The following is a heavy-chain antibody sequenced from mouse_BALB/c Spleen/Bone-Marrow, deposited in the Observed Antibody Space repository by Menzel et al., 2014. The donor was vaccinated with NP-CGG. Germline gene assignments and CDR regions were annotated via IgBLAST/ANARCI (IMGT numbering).Heavy chain of an antibody. CDR1: GYTFTSYW. D-gene: IGHD2-10*02. V-gene: IGHV1-7*01. J-gene: IGHJ3*01. Sequence: VQLVESGAELAKPGASVKMSCKASGYTFTSYWMHWVKQRPGQGLEWIGNINPSTDYTEYNQKFKDKATLTADKSSSTAYMQLSSLTSEDSAVYYCARRKFGNHGFAYWGQGTLVTVSA. CDR3: ARRKFGNHGFAY. CDR2: INPSTDYT.